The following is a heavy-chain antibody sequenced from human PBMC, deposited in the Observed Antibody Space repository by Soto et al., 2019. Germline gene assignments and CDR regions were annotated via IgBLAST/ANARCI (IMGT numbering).Heavy chain of an antibody. CDR2: ISGTGDFP. V-gene: IGHV3-23*01. J-gene: IGHJ4*02. CDR1: GFTFDNYA. D-gene: IGHD2-15*01. CDR3: ARARGEGYSSGDFLVDS. Sequence: EVQVLESGGGLVQPGGSLRLSCAASGFTFDNYAMTWVRQAPGKGLEWISAISGTGDFPYYADSVKGRFTISRDNSKNTLSLQMNTLRAEDTAVYYCARARGEGYSSGDFLVDSWGQGTLVTVSS.